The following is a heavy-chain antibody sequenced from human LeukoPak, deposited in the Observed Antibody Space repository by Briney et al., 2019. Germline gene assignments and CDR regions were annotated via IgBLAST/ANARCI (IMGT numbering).Heavy chain of an antibody. CDR2: ITYDGYYK. CDR1: GFTFTSYG. Sequence: GGSLRLSCAASGFTFTSYGMHWVRQAPGKGLEWVALITYDGYYKYYSDSVKGRFTISTDTSKNTLYLQMNSLRAEDTAVYYCARDLSPVVRASPMGYWGQGTLVTVSS. CDR3: ARDLSPVVRASPMGY. V-gene: IGHV3-30*03. D-gene: IGHD3-10*01. J-gene: IGHJ4*02.